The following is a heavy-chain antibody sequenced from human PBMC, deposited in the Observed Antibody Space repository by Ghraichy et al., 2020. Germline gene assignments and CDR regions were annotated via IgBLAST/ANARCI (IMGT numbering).Heavy chain of an antibody. J-gene: IGHJ3*02. V-gene: IGHV3-23*01. CDR3: AKGSGYYDSSGYRHDAFDI. CDR1: GFTFSSYA. Sequence: GGSLRLSCAASGFTFSSYAMSWVRQAPGKGLEWVSAISGSGGSTYYADSVKGRFTISRDNSKNTLYLQMNSLRAEDTAVYYCAKGSGYYDSSGYRHDAFDIWGQGTMVTVSS. D-gene: IGHD3-22*01. CDR2: ISGSGGST.